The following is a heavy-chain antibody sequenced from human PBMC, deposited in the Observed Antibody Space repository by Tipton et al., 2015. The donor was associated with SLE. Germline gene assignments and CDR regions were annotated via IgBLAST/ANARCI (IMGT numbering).Heavy chain of an antibody. CDR3: AREVKSGRYDWFDP. V-gene: IGHV4-31*03. CDR2: IYDTETT. J-gene: IGHJ5*02. Sequence: TLSLTCTVSGGSISSRNYYWTWIRQHPGKGLEWIGYIYDTETTYYNPSLKSRVTMSIDRSKNHFSLRLRSVSAADTAIYYRAREVKSGRYDWFDPWGQGTLVTVSS. D-gene: IGHD1-26*01. CDR1: GGSISSRNYY.